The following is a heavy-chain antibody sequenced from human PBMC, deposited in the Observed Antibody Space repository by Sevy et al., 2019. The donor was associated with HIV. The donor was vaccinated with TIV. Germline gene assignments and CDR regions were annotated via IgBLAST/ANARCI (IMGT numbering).Heavy chain of an antibody. Sequence: GGSLRLSCAASGFTFISSTMNWVRQAPGKGLEWVSSITSSSNYKYYADSVMGRFTISRDNTKNSLYLQMDRLRAEDTAVYYCVADPRSGNYWGHGTLVTVSS. V-gene: IGHV3-21*01. J-gene: IGHJ4*01. CDR3: VADPRSGNY. D-gene: IGHD1-26*01. CDR1: GFTFISST. CDR2: ITSSSNYK.